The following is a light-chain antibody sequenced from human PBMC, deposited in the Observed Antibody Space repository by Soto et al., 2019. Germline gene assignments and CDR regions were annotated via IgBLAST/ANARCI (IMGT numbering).Light chain of an antibody. Sequence: EILFPQSPATLSLSPGDSATLSCRASQSGSSSYLDWYQQKTGQPHRLLIYGASSRATGIPDRFRGSGSGTDFTLTISRLEPEDFAVYYCQQNGSSPRTFGQGTKVDI. CDR1: QSGSSSY. CDR2: GAS. V-gene: IGKV3-20*01. CDR3: QQNGSSPRT. J-gene: IGKJ1*01.